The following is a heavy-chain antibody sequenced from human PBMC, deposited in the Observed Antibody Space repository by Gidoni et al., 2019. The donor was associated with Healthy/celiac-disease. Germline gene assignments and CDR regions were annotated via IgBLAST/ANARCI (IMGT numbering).Heavy chain of an antibody. CDR3: ARTEQWLPTDY. V-gene: IGHV4-39*01. J-gene: IGHJ4*02. CDR2: IYYSGST. D-gene: IGHD6-19*01. Sequence: QLQLQESGPGLVKPSETLSLTCTVSGGSISSSSYYWGWIRQPPGKGLEWIGSIYYSGSTYYNPSLKSRVTISVDTSKNQFSLKLSSVTAADTAVYYCARTEQWLPTDYWGQGTLVTVSS. CDR1: GGSISSSSYY.